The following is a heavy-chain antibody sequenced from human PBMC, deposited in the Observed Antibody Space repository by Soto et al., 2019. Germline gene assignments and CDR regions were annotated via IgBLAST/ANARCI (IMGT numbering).Heavy chain of an antibody. CDR1: GYTFTRNG. CDR2: ISPNSGNI. J-gene: IGHJ6*02. D-gene: IGHD3-22*01. CDR3: VKDRDSNSWPSRNV. Sequence: QVHLVQSGAEVKKPGASVNVSCKTSGYTFTRNGISWVRQAPGQGLEWMGWISPNSGNIKYAQKLPGRVIMNPATSRSTAYRELRSLRSDDTAVYYCVKDRDSNSWPSRNVWGPGTTVTVSS. V-gene: IGHV1-18*01.